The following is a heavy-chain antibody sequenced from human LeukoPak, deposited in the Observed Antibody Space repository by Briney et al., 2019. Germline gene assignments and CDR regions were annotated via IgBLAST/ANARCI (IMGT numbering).Heavy chain of an antibody. D-gene: IGHD2-21*02. CDR1: GYSFTSYW. CDR2: IDPSDSYT. Sequence: GESLRISCKGSGYSFTSYWITWVRQMPGKGLEWMGRIDPSDSYTNYSPSFQGHVTISADMSISTAYLQWSSLKASDTAMYYCARLGGDYIWFDPWGQGTLVTVSS. J-gene: IGHJ5*02. CDR3: ARLGGDYIWFDP. V-gene: IGHV5-10-1*01.